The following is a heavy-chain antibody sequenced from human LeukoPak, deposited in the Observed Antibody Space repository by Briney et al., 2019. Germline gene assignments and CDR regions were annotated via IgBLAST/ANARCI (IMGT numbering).Heavy chain of an antibody. D-gene: IGHD1-26*01. V-gene: IGHV1-46*01. CDR3: ARDSGGADAFDI. CDR2: INPSGGST. J-gene: IGHJ3*02. CDR1: GYPFTSYY. Sequence: ASLKLSCKASGYPFTSYYMHWVRQAPGQGLEWMGIINPSGGSTSYAQKFQGRVTITRDTSTSTVYMELSSLRSEDTAVYYCARDSGGADAFDIWGQGTMVTVSS.